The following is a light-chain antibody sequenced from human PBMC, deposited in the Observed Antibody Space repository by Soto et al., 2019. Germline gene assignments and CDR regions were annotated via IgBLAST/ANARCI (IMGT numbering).Light chain of an antibody. CDR3: QQRSNWPIT. CDR1: QSVSSY. Sequence: EIVLTQSPATLSLSPGERATLSCRASQSVSSYLAWYQQKPGQAPRLLIYHASNRATGIPARFSGNGSGTDFTLTISSLEPEDFAVYYCQQRSNWPITFGQGTRLEIK. J-gene: IGKJ5*01. CDR2: HAS. V-gene: IGKV3-11*01.